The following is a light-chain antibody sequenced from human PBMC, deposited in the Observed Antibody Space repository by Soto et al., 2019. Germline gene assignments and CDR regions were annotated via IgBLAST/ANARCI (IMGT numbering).Light chain of an antibody. CDR2: GNS. J-gene: IGLJ1*01. V-gene: IGLV1-40*01. CDR3: QSYGDSLSGYV. CDR1: NSNIGAGYD. Sequence: QSALTQPPSVSGAPGQRVTISCTGSNSNIGAGYDVHWYQQLPGTAPKLLIYGNSNRPSGVPDRFPGSKSGTSASLTITGLQAEDEADYYCQSYGDSLSGYVFGTGTKVTVL.